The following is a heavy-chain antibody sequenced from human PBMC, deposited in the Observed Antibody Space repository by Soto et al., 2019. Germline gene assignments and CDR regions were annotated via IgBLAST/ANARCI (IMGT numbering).Heavy chain of an antibody. D-gene: IGHD3-3*01. Sequence: QVQLVQSGAEVKKPGASVKVSCKASGYTFTGYYMHWVRQAPGQGLEWMGWINPNSGGTNYAQKFQGWVTITRDTSISTAYMELSRLRSDDTAVYYCARGFWSGYSIDAFDIWGQGTMVTVSS. CDR3: ARGFWSGYSIDAFDI. J-gene: IGHJ3*02. CDR1: GYTFTGYY. CDR2: INPNSGGT. V-gene: IGHV1-2*04.